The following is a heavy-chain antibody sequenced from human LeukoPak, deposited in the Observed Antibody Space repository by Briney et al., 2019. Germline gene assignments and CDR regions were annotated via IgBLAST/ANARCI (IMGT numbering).Heavy chain of an antibody. Sequence: ASVKVSCKASGGTFSSYAISWVRQAPGQGLEWMGRIIPIFGTANYAQKFQGRVTITTDESTSTAYMELSSLRSEDTAVYYCAMWVAACRGFDYWRQGTLVTVSS. J-gene: IGHJ4*02. V-gene: IGHV1-69*05. CDR3: AMWVAACRGFDY. D-gene: IGHD6-6*01. CDR1: GGTFSSYA. CDR2: IIPIFGTA.